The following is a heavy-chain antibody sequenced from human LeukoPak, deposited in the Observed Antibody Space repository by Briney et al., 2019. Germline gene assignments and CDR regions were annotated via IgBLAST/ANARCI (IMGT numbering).Heavy chain of an antibody. CDR2: IKQDGSEK. D-gene: IGHD1-14*01. J-gene: IGHJ4*02. CDR3: ATTGY. CDR1: VFTLSSYW. V-gene: IGHV3-7*01. Sequence: PGGALRLSCSASVFTLSSYWMSSVRQAPGKGMEWVANIKQDGSEKYYVDSVKGRFTISRDNDKNSLYLQMNSLRAEDTAVYYCATTGYWGQGTLVTVSS.